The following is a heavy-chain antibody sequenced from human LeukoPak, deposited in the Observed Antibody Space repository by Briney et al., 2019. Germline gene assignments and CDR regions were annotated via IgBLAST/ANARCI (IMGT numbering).Heavy chain of an antibody. J-gene: IGHJ6*02. D-gene: IGHD2-15*01. Sequence: GGSLRLSCAASGFTFSSYAMSWVRQAPGKGLEWVSDISGSGGSTYYADSVKGRFTISRDNSKNTLYLQTNSLRAEDTAVYYCAKEDIIIKDIVVVVAAGMDVWGQGTTVTVSS. CDR3: AKEDIIIKDIVVVVAAGMDV. V-gene: IGHV3-23*01. CDR1: GFTFSSYA. CDR2: ISGSGGST.